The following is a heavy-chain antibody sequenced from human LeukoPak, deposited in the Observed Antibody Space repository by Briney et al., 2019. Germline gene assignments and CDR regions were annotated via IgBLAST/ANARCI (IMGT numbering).Heavy chain of an antibody. J-gene: IGHJ6*02. CDR2: INHNGNVN. CDR3: ARGGGLDV. D-gene: IGHD3-16*01. V-gene: IGHV3-7*03. CDR1: GFTFSNYG. Sequence: GGSLRLSCAASGFTFSNYGMHWVRQAPGKGLEWVASINHNGNVNYYVDSVKGRFTISRDNAKNSLYLQMSNLRAEDTAVYFCARGGGLDVWGQGATVTVSS.